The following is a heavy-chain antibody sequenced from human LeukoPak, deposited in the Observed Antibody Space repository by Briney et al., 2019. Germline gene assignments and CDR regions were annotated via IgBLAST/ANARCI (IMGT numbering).Heavy chain of an antibody. V-gene: IGHV3-66*01. J-gene: IGHJ4*02. CDR2: MYSGGYN. CDR3: AKALYNYCSGGSCYGSVGDY. D-gene: IGHD2-15*01. CDR1: GFTVSSNY. Sequence: GGSLRLSCAASGFTVSSNYMSWVRQAPGKGLEWVSVMYSGGYNYYAVSVSGRFTISRDNSKKTLYLQMNSLRAEDTAVFYCAKALYNYCSGGSCYGSVGDYWGQGTLVTVSS.